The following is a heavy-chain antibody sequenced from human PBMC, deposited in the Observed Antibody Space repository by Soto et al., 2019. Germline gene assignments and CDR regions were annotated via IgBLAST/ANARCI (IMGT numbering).Heavy chain of an antibody. CDR1: GFTVSSNY. D-gene: IGHD6-6*01. CDR2: IYSGGST. V-gene: IGHV3-53*01. Sequence: VGSLRLSCAASGFTVSSNYMSWVRQAPGKGLEWVSVIYSGGSTYYADSVKGRFTISRDNSKNTLYLQMNSLRAEDTAVYYCARDMMPLVPGYWGQGTLVTVSS. CDR3: ARDMMPLVPGY. J-gene: IGHJ4*02.